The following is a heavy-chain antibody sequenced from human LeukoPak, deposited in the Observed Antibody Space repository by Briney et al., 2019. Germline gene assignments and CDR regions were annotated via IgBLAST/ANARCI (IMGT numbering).Heavy chain of an antibody. J-gene: IGHJ4*02. V-gene: IGHV3-30*02. Sequence: PGGSLRLSCAASGFTFSSYGMHWVRQAPGKGLEWVAFIRHDGSNKYYADFVKGRFTISRDNSKNTLYLQMNSLRSDDTAVYYCARAGGYCGRISCPYYFDYWGQGSLVAVSS. CDR1: GFTFSSYG. CDR2: IRHDGSNK. D-gene: IGHD2-15*01. CDR3: ARAGGYCGRISCPYYFDY.